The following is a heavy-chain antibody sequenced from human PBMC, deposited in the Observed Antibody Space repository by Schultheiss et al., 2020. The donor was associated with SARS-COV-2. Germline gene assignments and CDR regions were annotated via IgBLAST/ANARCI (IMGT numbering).Heavy chain of an antibody. CDR1: GGSISSGGYY. J-gene: IGHJ4*02. D-gene: IGHD3-16*02. CDR3: ARVGELSLFDY. CDR2: IYYSGST. Sequence: SQTLSLTCTVSGGSISSGGYYWSWIRQHPGKGLEWIGYIYYSGSTNYKPSLKSRVTISVDTSKNQFSLKLSSVTAADTAVYYCARVGELSLFDYWGQGTLVTVSS. V-gene: IGHV4-31*03.